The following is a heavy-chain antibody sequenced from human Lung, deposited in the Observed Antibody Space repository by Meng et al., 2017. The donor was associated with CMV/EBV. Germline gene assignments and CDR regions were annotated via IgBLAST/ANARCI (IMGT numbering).Heavy chain of an antibody. CDR3: ARADYYNLMDV. J-gene: IGHJ6*02. V-gene: IGHV4-30-4*08. CDR2: IYYSGSS. Sequence: LRLSCTVSGASIDSDNYYWSWIRQPPGKGLEWIGYIYYSGSSFYNPSLKSRVTISLNMSKNQFSLYLSSVTAADTAVYYCARADYYNLMDVWGQGTTVXVSS. CDR1: GASIDSDNYY.